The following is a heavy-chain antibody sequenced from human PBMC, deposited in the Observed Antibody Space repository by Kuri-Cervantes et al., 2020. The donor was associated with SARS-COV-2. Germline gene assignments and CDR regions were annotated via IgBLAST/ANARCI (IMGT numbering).Heavy chain of an antibody. J-gene: IGHJ3*02. Sequence: SVKVSCKASGGTFSSAIISWVRQAPGQGLEWMGGIMPALGIPNYAQKFRGRVTITAETSTSKAYMELSSLRSEDTAVYYCARDGRDATYYDILTGYYDHDAFDIWGQGTMVTVSS. V-gene: IGHV1-69*10. CDR3: ARDGRDATYYDILTGYYDHDAFDI. D-gene: IGHD3-9*01. CDR1: GGTFSSAI. CDR2: IMPALGIP.